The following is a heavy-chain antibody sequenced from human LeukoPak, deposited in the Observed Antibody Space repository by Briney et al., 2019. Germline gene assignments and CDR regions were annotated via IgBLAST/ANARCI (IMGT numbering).Heavy chain of an antibody. CDR1: GYTFTGYY. J-gene: IGHJ4*02. CDR2: INPNSGGT. D-gene: IGHD1-26*01. Sequence: ASVKASCKASGYTFTGYYMHWVRQAPGQGLEWMGWINPNSGGTNYAQKFQGRVTMTRDTSISTAYMELSRLRSDDTAVYYCARVYLGSYYDSMGVDYWGQGTLVTVSS. CDR3: ARVYLGSYYDSMGVDY. V-gene: IGHV1-2*02.